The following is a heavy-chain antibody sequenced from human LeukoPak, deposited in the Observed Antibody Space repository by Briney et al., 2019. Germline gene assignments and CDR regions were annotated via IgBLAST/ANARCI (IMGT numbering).Heavy chain of an antibody. CDR3: ATLMYTTGRQGFDS. CDR2: ISADSTTT. V-gene: IGHV3-23*01. D-gene: IGHD6-19*01. CDR1: GFAFRIFP. Sequence: GGSLRLSCAASGFAFRIFPMIWARQAPGKGLDRVSSISADSTTTNYADSAKGRFTVSRDNSKRTLYLQMNSLRVEDTALYYCATLMYTTGRQGFDSWGQGTRVTVSS. J-gene: IGHJ4*02.